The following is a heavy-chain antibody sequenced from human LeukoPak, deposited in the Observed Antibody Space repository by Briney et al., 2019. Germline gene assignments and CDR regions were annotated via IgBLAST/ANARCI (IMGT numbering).Heavy chain of an antibody. CDR1: GFTFTSYT. Sequence: GGSLRLSCAASGFTFTSYTMNWVRQAPGKGLEWVANIKQAGSEKYYVDSVKGRFTISRDNAKNSLYLEMNSLRAEDTAVYYCARGHPYYFYMDVWGKGTTVTVSS. CDR3: ARGHPYYFYMDV. J-gene: IGHJ6*03. CDR2: IKQAGSEK. V-gene: IGHV3-7*01.